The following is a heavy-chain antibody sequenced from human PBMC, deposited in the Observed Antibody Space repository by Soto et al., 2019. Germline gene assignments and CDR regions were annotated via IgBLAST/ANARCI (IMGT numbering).Heavy chain of an antibody. CDR3: ERGYRPINMIEGVVSAFDY. D-gene: IGHD3-16*01. Sequence: EALSVTCAVSGASRSRYYWSWIRQTPGKGLEWIGYVHQTGNTKYNPSLESRVTVSVDASKNNISLNLKYLTAADTAVYFCERGYRPINMIEGVVSAFDYWGQGTLVTVYS. V-gene: IGHV4-59*01. CDR1: GASRSRYY. J-gene: IGHJ4*02. CDR2: VHQTGNT.